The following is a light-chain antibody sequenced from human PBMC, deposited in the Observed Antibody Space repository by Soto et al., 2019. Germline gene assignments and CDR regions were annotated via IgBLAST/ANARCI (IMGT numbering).Light chain of an antibody. CDR3: QQYHSYSWT. V-gene: IGKV1-5*03. CDR1: QSISSW. Sequence: DIQMTQSTSTLSASVGDRVIITCRASQSISSWLAWYQQKPGKAPNLLIYKASVLESGVPSRFSGSGSGTEFTLTINSLQPDDFATYYCQQYHSYSWTFGQGTKVDIK. J-gene: IGKJ1*01. CDR2: KAS.